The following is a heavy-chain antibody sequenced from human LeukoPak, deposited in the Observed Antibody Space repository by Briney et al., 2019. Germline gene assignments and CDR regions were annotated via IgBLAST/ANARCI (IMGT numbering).Heavy chain of an antibody. J-gene: IGHJ6*02. CDR2: IYHSGST. V-gene: IGHV4-30-2*01. CDR1: GGSISSGGYS. D-gene: IGHD6-13*01. CDR3: ARGKQQLAGPYGMDV. Sequence: SQTLSLTCAVSGGSISSGGYSWSWIRQPPGKGLEWIGYIYHSGSTYYNPSLKSRVTISVDRSKNQFSLKLSSVTAADTAVYYCARGKQQLAGPYGMDVWGQGTTVTVSS.